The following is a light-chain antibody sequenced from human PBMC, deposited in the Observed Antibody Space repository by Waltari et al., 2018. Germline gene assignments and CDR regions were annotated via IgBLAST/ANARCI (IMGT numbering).Light chain of an antibody. CDR1: QSLSTW. J-gene: IGKJ1*01. Sequence: DIQMTQSPSTLSASVGDRVPITCRASQSLSTWLAWYQQKPGKAPKVLIYKASTLESGVPSRVGGSVSGTEFTLTISSLQPDDFATYYCQQCRNLWTFGQGTKVEIK. V-gene: IGKV1-5*03. CDR3: QQCRNLWT. CDR2: KAS.